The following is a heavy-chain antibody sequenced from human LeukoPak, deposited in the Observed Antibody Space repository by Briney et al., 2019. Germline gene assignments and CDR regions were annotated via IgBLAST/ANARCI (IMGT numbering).Heavy chain of an antibody. J-gene: IGHJ6*02. V-gene: IGHV1-46*01. D-gene: IGHD3-3*01. Sequence: ASVKVSCKASGYTFTSYYMHWVRQAPGQGLEGMGIINPSGGSTSYAQKFQGRVTMTRDTSTSTVYMELSSLRSEDTAVYYCARDRPGGYYFGPSTTYYYYGMDVWGQGTTVTVSS. CDR2: INPSGGST. CDR1: GYTFTSYY. CDR3: ARDRPGGYYFGPSTTYYYYGMDV.